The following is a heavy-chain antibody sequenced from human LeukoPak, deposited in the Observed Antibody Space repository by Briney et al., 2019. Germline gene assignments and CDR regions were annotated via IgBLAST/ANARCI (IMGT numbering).Heavy chain of an antibody. D-gene: IGHD5-12*01. CDR1: GFTFSDYY. V-gene: IGHV3-11*04. CDR3: ARDTYSGYDTYYFDY. Sequence: GGSLGLSCAASGFTFSDYYMSWIRQAPGKGLEWVSYISSSGSTIYYADSVKGRFTISRDNAENSLYLQMNSLRAEDTAVYYCARDTYSGYDTYYFDYWGQGTLVTVSS. CDR2: ISSSGSTI. J-gene: IGHJ4*02.